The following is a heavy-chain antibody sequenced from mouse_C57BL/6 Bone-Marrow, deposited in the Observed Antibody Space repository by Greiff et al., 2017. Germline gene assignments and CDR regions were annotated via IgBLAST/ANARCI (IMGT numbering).Heavy chain of an antibody. CDR2: IYPTSGRT. CDR3: ARSGPLVRSFDY. D-gene: IGHD1-1*01. J-gene: IGHJ2*01. Sequence: QVQLQQPGAELVKPGASVKMSCKASGYTFTSYWITWVKQRPGQGLEWIGDIYPTSGRTNYNEKFKCKAILTVDTSSTTAYMQLSSLTSEDSAVFYCARSGPLVRSFDYWGQGTTLTVSS. CDR1: GYTFTSYW. V-gene: IGHV1-55*01.